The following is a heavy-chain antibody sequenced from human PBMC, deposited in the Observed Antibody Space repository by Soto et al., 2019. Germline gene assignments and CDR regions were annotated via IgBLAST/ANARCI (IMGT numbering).Heavy chain of an antibody. CDR3: ARVSTEGYFCSGPNYYCYVMDV. V-gene: IGHV2-5*02. CDR2: IYWDDDK. CDR1: GFSLSTSGVG. J-gene: IGHJ6*02. Sequence: SGPTLVNPTQTLTLTCTFSGFSLSTSGVGVGWIRQPPGKALEWLALIYWDDDKRYSPSLKSRLTITKDTSKNQVVLTMTNMDPVDTATYYCARVSTEGYFCSGPNYYCYVMDVWGQRTSVTGSS. D-gene: IGHD3-10*01.